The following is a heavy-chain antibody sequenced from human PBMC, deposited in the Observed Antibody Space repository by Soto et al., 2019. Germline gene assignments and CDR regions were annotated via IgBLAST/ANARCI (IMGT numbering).Heavy chain of an antibody. J-gene: IGHJ4*02. Sequence: PGGSLRLSCAASGFTFSTYAMSWVRQAPGKGLEWVSGIRAGGDNTHYEDSVKGRFTISRDNSKNTLYLQMNGLRAEDTAVYYCAKDHQGTIPECFDYWGQGTLVTVSS. CDR1: GFTFSTYA. CDR3: AKDHQGTIPECFDY. D-gene: IGHD2-2*02. V-gene: IGHV3-23*01. CDR2: IRAGGDNT.